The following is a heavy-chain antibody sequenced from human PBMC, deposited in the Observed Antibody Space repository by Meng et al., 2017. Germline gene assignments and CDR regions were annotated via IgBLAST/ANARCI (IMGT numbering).Heavy chain of an antibody. V-gene: IGHV4-39*07. D-gene: IGHD5-18*01. Sequence: SETLSLTCTVSGGSISSSSYYWGWIRQPPGKGLEWIGSIYYSGSTYYNPSLKSRVTISVDTSKNQFSLKLSSVTAADTAVYYCARDRGGYSYGFLYYFDYWGQGTLVTVSS. J-gene: IGHJ4*02. CDR2: IYYSGST. CDR3: ARDRGGYSYGFLYYFDY. CDR1: GGSISSSSYY.